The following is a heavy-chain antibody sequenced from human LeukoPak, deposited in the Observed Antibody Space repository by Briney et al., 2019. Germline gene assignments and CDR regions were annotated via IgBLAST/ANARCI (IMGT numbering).Heavy chain of an antibody. Sequence: ASVKVSCKASGYPFSAHFLNWVRQTPGQGLEWMGNIDTTTGNPRYAQDFTGRFVFSLDTSVSTAYLQITSLKADDTAAYYCVRGTPTPGMDYWGQGTQVTVSS. CDR3: VRGTPTPGMDY. D-gene: IGHD3-10*01. CDR2: IDTTTGNP. V-gene: IGHV7-4-1*02. J-gene: IGHJ4*02. CDR1: GYPFSAHF.